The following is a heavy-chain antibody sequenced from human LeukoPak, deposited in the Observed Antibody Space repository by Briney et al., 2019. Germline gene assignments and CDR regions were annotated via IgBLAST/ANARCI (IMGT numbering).Heavy chain of an antibody. CDR3: APEFRYFAWLLLGENWFDP. CDR2: IYYSGST. Sequence: SETLSLTCTVSGGSISSSSYYWGWIRQPPGKGLEWIGSIYYSGSTYYNPSLKSRVTISVDTSKNQFSLKLSSVTAADTAVYYCAPEFRYFAWLLLGENWFDPWGKGPLVTVSS. D-gene: IGHD3-9*01. J-gene: IGHJ5*02. V-gene: IGHV4-39*01. CDR1: GGSISSSSYY.